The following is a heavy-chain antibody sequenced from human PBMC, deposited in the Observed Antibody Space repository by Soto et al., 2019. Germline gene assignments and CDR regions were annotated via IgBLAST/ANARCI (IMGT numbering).Heavy chain of an antibody. J-gene: IGHJ5*02. CDR1: GFTFIGYW. CDR3: ARAGSMVRERWFDP. CDR2: INNDGIDT. Sequence: EVQLVESGGGVVQPGGSLRLSCAASGFTFIGYWMHWVRQGPGKGLVWVARINNDGIDTTYADSVKGRFTISRDNTKKMVYLEMNRLGADDTAVYYCARAGSMVRERWFDPWGQGTLVTVSS. V-gene: IGHV3-74*03. D-gene: IGHD3-10*01.